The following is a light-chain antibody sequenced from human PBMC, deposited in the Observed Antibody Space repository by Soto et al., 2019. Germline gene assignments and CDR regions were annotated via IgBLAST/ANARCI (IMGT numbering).Light chain of an antibody. CDR2: GAS. Sequence: DIVFTHSPGTLSFSPGERATLSCRARQSVSSSYLAWYQQKPGQAPRLLIYGASSRATGIPDRFSGSGSGTDFTLTISRLEPEDFAVYYCQQYGSSPPITFGQGTRLEIK. J-gene: IGKJ5*01. CDR1: QSVSSSY. CDR3: QQYGSSPPIT. V-gene: IGKV3-20*01.